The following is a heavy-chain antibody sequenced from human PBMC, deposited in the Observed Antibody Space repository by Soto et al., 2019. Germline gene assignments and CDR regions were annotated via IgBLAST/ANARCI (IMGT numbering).Heavy chain of an antibody. D-gene: IGHD4-17*01. CDR1: GFTFDDYA. J-gene: IGHJ4*02. V-gene: IGHV3-9*01. CDR2: ISWNSGSI. CDR3: AKDGSYGDYVFDY. Sequence: SLRLACAASGFTFDDYAMHWVPQAPGKGLEWVSGISWNSGSIGYADSVKGRFTISRDNAKNSLYLQMNSLRAEDTALYYCAKDGSYGDYVFDYWGQGTLVTVSS.